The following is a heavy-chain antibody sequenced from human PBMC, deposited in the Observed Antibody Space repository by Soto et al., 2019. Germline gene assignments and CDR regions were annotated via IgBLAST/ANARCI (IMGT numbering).Heavy chain of an antibody. Sequence: ASVKVSCKASGYTFTSYYMHWVRQAPGQGLEWMGIINPSGGSTSYAQKFQGRVTMTRDTSTSTVYMELSSLRSEDTAVYYCARAGFEGYIWGSYHLKVHAFDIWGQGTMVTVSS. J-gene: IGHJ3*02. CDR1: GYTFTSYY. CDR3: ARAGFEGYIWGSYHLKVHAFDI. D-gene: IGHD3-16*02. CDR2: INPSGGST. V-gene: IGHV1-46*01.